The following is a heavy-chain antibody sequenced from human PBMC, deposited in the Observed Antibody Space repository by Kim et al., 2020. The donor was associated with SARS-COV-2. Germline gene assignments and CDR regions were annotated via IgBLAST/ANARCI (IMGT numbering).Heavy chain of an antibody. J-gene: IGHJ3*02. CDR3: ASQRITMVRGVVFPPANDAFDI. D-gene: IGHD3-10*01. CDR1: GGSISSSSYY. Sequence: SETLSLTCTVSGGSISSSSYYWGWIRQPPGQGLDWIGSINYSGSTYYNPSLKSPVTISVDTSKNQFSLKLSSVTAADTAVYYCASQRITMVRGVVFPPANDAFDIWGQGTMVTVSS. V-gene: IGHV4-39*01. CDR2: INYSGST.